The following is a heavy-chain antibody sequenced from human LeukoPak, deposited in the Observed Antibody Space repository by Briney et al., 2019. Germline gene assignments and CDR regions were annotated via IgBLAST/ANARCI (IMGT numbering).Heavy chain of an antibody. V-gene: IGHV4-30-4*01. CDR1: GGSISSGGFY. Sequence: PSETLSLTCSVTGGSISSGGFYWSWIRQHPGQGLEWIGYIYYSGSTYYNPSLKSRVTISVDTSKNQFSLKLSSVTAADTAVYYCARVPRDYYDSSGYYFDYWGQGTLVTVSS. J-gene: IGHJ4*02. CDR2: IYYSGST. D-gene: IGHD3-22*01. CDR3: ARVPRDYYDSSGYYFDY.